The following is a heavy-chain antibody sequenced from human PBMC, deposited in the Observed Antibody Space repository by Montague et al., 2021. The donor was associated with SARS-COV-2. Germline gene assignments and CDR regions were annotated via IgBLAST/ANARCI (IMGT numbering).Heavy chain of an antibody. D-gene: IGHD2-15*01. CDR3: ARFETSKFYSSGMDV. J-gene: IGHJ6*02. CDR2: ISSESAYI. Sequence: SLRLSCAASGFTFSSISMNWVRRAPGKRLEWVSSISSESAYIVYAESVRGRFTISRDNAQNLLYLQMNSLRAEDTAVYHCARFETSKFYSSGMDVWGQGTTVTVSS. V-gene: IGHV3-21*01. CDR1: GFTFSSIS.